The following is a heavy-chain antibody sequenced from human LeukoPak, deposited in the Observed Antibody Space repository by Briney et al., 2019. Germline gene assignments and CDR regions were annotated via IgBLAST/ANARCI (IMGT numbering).Heavy chain of an antibody. J-gene: IGHJ3*02. D-gene: IGHD4-17*01. CDR3: AARGGTTVNKNRPGAFDI. Sequence: GGSLRLSCAASGFTISSYAMHWVRQAPGKGLEWVAVISYDGSNKYYADSVKGRFTISRDNSKNALYLQMNSLRAEDTAVYYCAARGGTTVNKNRPGAFDIWGQGTMVTVSS. CDR2: ISYDGSNK. V-gene: IGHV3-30-3*01. CDR1: GFTISSYA.